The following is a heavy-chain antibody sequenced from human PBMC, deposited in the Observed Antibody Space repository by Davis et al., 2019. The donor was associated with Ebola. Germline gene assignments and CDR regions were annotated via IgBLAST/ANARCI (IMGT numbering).Heavy chain of an antibody. CDR1: TFTFTSFS. Sequence: GGSLRLSCAVSTFTFTSFSMNWVRQAPGKGLEWVSSISGRGFYTYYADSVKGRFTISRDNAKNSLYLQMNSLRAEDTAVYYCAGGKDSSGWYGDDAFDFWGQGTVVTVSS. V-gene: IGHV3-21*06. CDR3: AGGKDSSGWYGDDAFDF. J-gene: IGHJ3*01. CDR2: ISGRGFYT. D-gene: IGHD6-19*01.